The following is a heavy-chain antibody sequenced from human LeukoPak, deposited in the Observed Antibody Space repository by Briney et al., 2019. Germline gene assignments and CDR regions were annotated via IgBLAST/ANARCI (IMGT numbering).Heavy chain of an antibody. CDR3: ARGGDFGVPAPLGIDAFDF. CDR2: IRSKAYAETT. D-gene: IGHD2-2*01. Sequence: PGGSLRLSCTTSGFSFRDYALTWVRQAPGKGLDWVGFIRSKAYAETTEYAASVKGRFTISRDDSKTIAYLQMNSLTTEDTAVYYCARGGDFGVPAPLGIDAFDFWGQGTMVTVSS. J-gene: IGHJ3*01. CDR1: GFSFRDYA. V-gene: IGHV3-49*04.